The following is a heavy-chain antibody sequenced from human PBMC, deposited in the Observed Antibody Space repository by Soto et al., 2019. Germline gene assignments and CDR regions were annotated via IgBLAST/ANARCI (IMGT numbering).Heavy chain of an antibody. CDR2: IYHSGIT. CDR1: GGSISSSNW. V-gene: IGHV4-4*02. D-gene: IGHD2-15*01. CDR3: ARDRSGQAGQRRGLVEC. J-gene: IGHJ4*02. Sequence: PSETLSLTCAVSGGSISSSNWWSWVRPPPGKGLEWIGEIYHSGITNYNPSLKSRVTISVDKSKNQFSLKLSSVTAADTAVYYCARDRSGQAGQRRGLVECWGKGTMVNVSS.